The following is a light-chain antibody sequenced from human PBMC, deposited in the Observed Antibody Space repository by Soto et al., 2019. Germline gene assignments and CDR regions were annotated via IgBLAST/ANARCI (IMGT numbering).Light chain of an antibody. Sequence: EIVMSQSPATLSVSPGERVTLFCRASQSVSRNLAWHQQKPGQAPRLLIYDASNRATGIPGRFSGSGSGTDFTLTISSLEPEDFAVYYCQQRMESFGQGTRLEI. CDR2: DAS. CDR3: QQRMES. V-gene: IGKV3-11*01. CDR1: QSVSRN. J-gene: IGKJ5*01.